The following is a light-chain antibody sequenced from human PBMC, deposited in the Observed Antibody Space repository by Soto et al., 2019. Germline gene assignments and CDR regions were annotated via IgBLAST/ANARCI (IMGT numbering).Light chain of an antibody. CDR3: QQYNNWPRT. Sequence: VMTQSPATLSVSPGERATLSCRASQSVSSNLAWYQQKPGQAPRLLIYGASTRATGIPARFSGSGSGTEFTLTISSLQSEDFAVYYCQQYNNWPRTFGQGTKVDIK. CDR1: QSVSSN. CDR2: GAS. J-gene: IGKJ1*01. V-gene: IGKV3-15*01.